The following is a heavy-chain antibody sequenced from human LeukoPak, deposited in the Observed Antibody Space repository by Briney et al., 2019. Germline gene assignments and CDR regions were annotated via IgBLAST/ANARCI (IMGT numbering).Heavy chain of an antibody. V-gene: IGHV3-9*01. CDR3: AKATRPSSKTYYYYGMDV. J-gene: IGHJ6*02. D-gene: IGHD1-1*01. CDR2: ISWNSGSI. CDR1: GFTFDDYA. Sequence: GGSLRLSCAASGFTFDDYAMHWVRQAPVKGLEWVSGISWNSGSIGYADSVKGRFTISRDNAKNSLYLQMNSLRAEDTALYYCAKATRPSSKTYYYYGMDVWGQGTTVTVSS.